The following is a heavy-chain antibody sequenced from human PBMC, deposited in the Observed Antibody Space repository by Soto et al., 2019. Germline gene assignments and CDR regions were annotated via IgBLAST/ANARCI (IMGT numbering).Heavy chain of an antibody. CDR2: IMPTFGSA. CDR1: GGTFSGHG. D-gene: IGHD1-26*01. Sequence: ASVEVSCKASGGTFSGHGIAWVRQVPGQGLEWMGGIMPTFGSATYAPKFQGRVTISTDKSTSTAYMELSSLRSEDTAVYFCASERSAQYFDYWGQGTLVTVSS. J-gene: IGHJ4*02. CDR3: ASERSAQYFDY. V-gene: IGHV1-69*05.